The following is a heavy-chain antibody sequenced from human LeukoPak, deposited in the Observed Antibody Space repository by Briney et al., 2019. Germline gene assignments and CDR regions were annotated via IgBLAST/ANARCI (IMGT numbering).Heavy chain of an antibody. J-gene: IGHJ4*02. V-gene: IGHV3-23*01. CDR2: ISGGGTTT. D-gene: IGHD3-22*01. CDR1: GFTFSNYA. Sequence: GGSLRLSCVASGFTFSNYAMSWVRQAPGQGLDWVSTISGGGTTTYSADSVKGRFTISRDNSKNTLYLQMNSLRAEDTAVYYCAKDWGYDSHEYFDYWGQGTLVTVSS. CDR3: AKDWGYDSHEYFDY.